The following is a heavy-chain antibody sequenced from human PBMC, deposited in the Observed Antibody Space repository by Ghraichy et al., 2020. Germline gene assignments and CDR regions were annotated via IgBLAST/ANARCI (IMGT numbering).Heavy chain of an antibody. J-gene: IGHJ4*02. CDR2: IYDSGST. V-gene: IGHV4-59*08. Sequence: NLSLTCTVSGGSISGYYWTWIRQPPGKGLEWIGYIYDSGSTNYNPSLKSRVTISADTSKNQFYVKLSSVTAADTAVYYCARRRGFRGYESFDYWGQGTLVTVSS. CDR1: GGSISGYY. CDR3: ARRRGFRGYESFDY. D-gene: IGHD5-12*01.